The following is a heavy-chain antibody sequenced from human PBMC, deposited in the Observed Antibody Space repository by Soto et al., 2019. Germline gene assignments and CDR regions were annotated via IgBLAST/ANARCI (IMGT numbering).Heavy chain of an antibody. CDR3: TTVWMGHTMVTSTTSIY. V-gene: IGHV3-15*01. CDR2: IKSKTDGGTT. J-gene: IGHJ4*02. D-gene: IGHD5-18*01. Sequence: GGSLRLSCAASGFTFSNAWMSWVRQAPGKVLEWVGRIKSKTDGGTTDYAAPVKGRFTISRDDSKNTLYLQMNSLKTEDTAVYYCTTVWMGHTMVTSTTSIYWGQGTLVTVSS. CDR1: GFTFSNAW.